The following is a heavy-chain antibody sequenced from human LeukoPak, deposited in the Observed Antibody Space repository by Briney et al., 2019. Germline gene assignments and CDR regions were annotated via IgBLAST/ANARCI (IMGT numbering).Heavy chain of an antibody. CDR3: AKKGSYYYDSSGYYPFDY. Sequence: SCKASGYTFTGYYMHWVRQAPGKGLEWVAVISYDGSNKYYADSVKGRFTISRDNSKNTLYLQMNSLRAEDTAVYYCAKKGSYYYDSSGYYPFDYWGQGTLVTVSS. D-gene: IGHD3-22*01. J-gene: IGHJ4*02. CDR1: GYTFTGYY. CDR2: ISYDGSNK. V-gene: IGHV3-30*18.